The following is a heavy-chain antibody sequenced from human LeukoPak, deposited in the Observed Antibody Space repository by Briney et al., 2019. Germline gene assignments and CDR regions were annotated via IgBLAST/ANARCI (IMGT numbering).Heavy chain of an antibody. D-gene: IGHD6-13*01. CDR3: ATHGVYSSSPKSLYYYYGMDV. CDR2: FDPEDGET. V-gene: IGHV1-24*01. Sequence: ASVKVSCKVSGYTLTELSMHWVRQAPGKGLEWMGGFDPEDGETIYAQKFQGRVTMTEDTSTDTAYMELSRLRSDDTAVYYCATHGVYSSSPKSLYYYYGMDVWGQGTTVTVSS. J-gene: IGHJ6*02. CDR1: GYTLTELS.